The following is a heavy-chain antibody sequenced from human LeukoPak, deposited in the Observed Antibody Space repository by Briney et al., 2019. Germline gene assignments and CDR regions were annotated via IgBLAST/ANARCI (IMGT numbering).Heavy chain of an antibody. CDR2: ISYDGSNK. CDR1: GLTFSSHW. CDR3: AKNLGYCSGGSCFGAFDI. V-gene: IGHV3-30*18. J-gene: IGHJ3*02. D-gene: IGHD2-15*01. Sequence: GGSLRLSCAASGLTFSSHWMHWVRQAPGKGLEWVAVISYDGSNKYYADSVKGRFTISRDNSKNTLYLQMNSLRAEDTAVYYCAKNLGYCSGGSCFGAFDIWGQGTMVTVSS.